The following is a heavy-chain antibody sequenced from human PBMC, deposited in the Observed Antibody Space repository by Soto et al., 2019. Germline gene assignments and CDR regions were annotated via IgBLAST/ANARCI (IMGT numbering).Heavy chain of an antibody. Sequence: PGGSLRLSCTASGFTFGDYAMSWVRQAPGKGLEWVGFIRSKAYGGTTEYAASVKGRFTISRDDSKSIAYLQMNSLKTEDTAVYCCVAYGSWLHGPWFDPWGQGTLVTVS. CDR1: GFTFGDYA. V-gene: IGHV3-49*04. D-gene: IGHD6-13*01. CDR2: IRSKAYGGTT. J-gene: IGHJ5*02. CDR3: VAYGSWLHGPWFDP.